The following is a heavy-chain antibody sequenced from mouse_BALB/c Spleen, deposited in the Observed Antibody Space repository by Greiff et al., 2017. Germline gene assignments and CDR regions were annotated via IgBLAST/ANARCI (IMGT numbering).Heavy chain of an antibody. CDR2: INPSNGGT. J-gene: IGHJ1*01. V-gene: IGHV1S81*02. D-gene: IGHD2-2*01. CDR1: GYTFTSYY. Sequence: VQLQQPGAELVKPGASVKLSCKATGYTFTSYYMYWVKQRPGQGLEWIGGINPSNGGTNFNEKFKSKATLTVDKSSSTAYMQLSSLTSEDSAVYYCTRTGYDWYFDVWGAGTTVTVSS. CDR3: TRTGYDWYFDV.